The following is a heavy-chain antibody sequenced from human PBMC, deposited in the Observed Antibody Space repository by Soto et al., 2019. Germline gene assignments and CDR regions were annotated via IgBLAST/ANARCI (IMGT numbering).Heavy chain of an antibody. V-gene: IGHV3-21*01. D-gene: IGHD4-17*01. Sequence: GGSLRLSCAASGFTFSSYSMNWVRQAPGKGLEWVSSISSSSSYIYYADSVKGRFTISRDNAKNSLYLQMNSLRAEDTAVYYCARDSFLRVTTGYYYYGMDVWGQGTTVTVSS. CDR3: ARDSFLRVTTGYYYYGMDV. CDR2: ISSSSSYI. J-gene: IGHJ6*02. CDR1: GFTFSSYS.